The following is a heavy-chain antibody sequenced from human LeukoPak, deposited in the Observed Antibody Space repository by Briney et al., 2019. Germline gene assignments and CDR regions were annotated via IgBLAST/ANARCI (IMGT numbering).Heavy chain of an antibody. CDR2: MYHRGST. V-gene: IGHV4-38-2*02. CDR1: GYSISSGYY. CDR3: ARQKAYHRHYDILTGGFDP. D-gene: IGHD3-9*01. J-gene: IGHJ5*02. Sequence: SETLSLTCTVSGYSISSGYYWGWIRQPPGKGLEWIGSMYHRGSTYYNPSLKSRVTISVDTSKNQFSLKLSSVTAADTAVYYCARQKAYHRHYDILTGGFDPWGQGTLVTVSS.